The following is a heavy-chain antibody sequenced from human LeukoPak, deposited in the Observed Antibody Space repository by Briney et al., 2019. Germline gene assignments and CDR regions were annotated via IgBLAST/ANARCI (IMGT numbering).Heavy chain of an antibody. CDR3: ARFAYCGSSCWYYFDY. CDR1: GGSISSYY. CDR2: IFYTGRT. V-gene: IGHV4-59*08. Sequence: PSETLSLTCTVSGGSISSYYWSWIRQPPGKGLEWIGYIFYTGRTNYNPSLKSRVTISVDTSENQFSLKLSSVTAADTAVYYCARFAYCGSSCWYYFDYWGQGILVTVSS. J-gene: IGHJ4*02. D-gene: IGHD2-21*01.